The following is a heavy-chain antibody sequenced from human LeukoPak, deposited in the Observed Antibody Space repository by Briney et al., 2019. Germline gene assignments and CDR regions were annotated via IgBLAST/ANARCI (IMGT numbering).Heavy chain of an antibody. J-gene: IGHJ4*02. CDR3: ITPLPYSAQ. V-gene: IGHV3-15*07. CDR1: GFSFSNYG. Sequence: GGSLRLSCAASGFSFSNYGMHWVRQAPGKGLEWVGRIKPKTDGETTEYAAPVKDRFSISRDDSKSMMYLQMNSLKTEDTAVYYCITPLPYSAQGGQGTLVTVSS. D-gene: IGHD2-21*01. CDR2: IKPKTDGETT.